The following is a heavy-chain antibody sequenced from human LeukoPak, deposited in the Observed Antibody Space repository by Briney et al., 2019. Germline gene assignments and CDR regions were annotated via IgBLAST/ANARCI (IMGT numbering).Heavy chain of an antibody. CDR2: INPSGGSP. J-gene: IGHJ4*02. V-gene: IGHV1-46*01. D-gene: IGHD7-27*01. CDR1: GYTFSSHY. CDR3: ARTNWGSDFDY. Sequence: ASVKVSCKASGYTFSSHYLHWLRQAPGQGLEWMGIINPSGGSPSYGQTFQGRLSMTTDTSTNTVYMELSSLRSEDTAVYYCARTNWGSDFDYWGQGTLVTVSS.